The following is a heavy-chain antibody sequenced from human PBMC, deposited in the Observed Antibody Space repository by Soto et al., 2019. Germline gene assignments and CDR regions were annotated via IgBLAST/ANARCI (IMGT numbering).Heavy chain of an antibody. Sequence: QVQLVQSGAEVKKPGSSVKVSCKASGGTFSSYTISWVRQAPGQGLEWMGRIIPILGIANYAQKFQGRVTITAAKSTSTAYMELSSLRSEDTAVYYCAREDYGGNSGYFDLWGRGTLVTVSS. D-gene: IGHD4-17*01. CDR3: AREDYGGNSGYFDL. CDR1: GGTFSSYT. J-gene: IGHJ2*01. CDR2: IIPILGIA. V-gene: IGHV1-69*08.